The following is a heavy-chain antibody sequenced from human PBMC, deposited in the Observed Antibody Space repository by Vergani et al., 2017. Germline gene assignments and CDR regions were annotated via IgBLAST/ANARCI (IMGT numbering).Heavy chain of an antibody. Sequence: QLQLQESGPGLVKPSETLSLTCTVSGGSISSSSYYWGWIRQPPGKGLEWIGSIYYSGSTYYNPSLKSRVTISVDTSKNQFSLKLSSVTAADTAVYYCARQGAMSTFGGVKYWGQGTLVTVSS. CDR3: ARQGAMSTFGGVKY. D-gene: IGHD3-16*01. CDR2: IYYSGST. V-gene: IGHV4-39*01. CDR1: GGSISSSSYY. J-gene: IGHJ4*02.